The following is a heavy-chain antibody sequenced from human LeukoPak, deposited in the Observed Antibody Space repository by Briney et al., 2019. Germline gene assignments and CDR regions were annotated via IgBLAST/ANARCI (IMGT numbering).Heavy chain of an antibody. CDR3: AREADYYDSSGYYYYFDY. V-gene: IGHV4-4*07. Sequence: SETLSLTCTVSGGSISSYYWSWIRQPAGKGLEWIGRIYTSGSTNYNPSLKSRVTMSVDTSKNQFSLELSSVTAADTAVYYCAREADYYDSSGYYYYFDYWGQGTLVTVSS. D-gene: IGHD3-22*01. J-gene: IGHJ4*02. CDR2: IYTSGST. CDR1: GGSISSYY.